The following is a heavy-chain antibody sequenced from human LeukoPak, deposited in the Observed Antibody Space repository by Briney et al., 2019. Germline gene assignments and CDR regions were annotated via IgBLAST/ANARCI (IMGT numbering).Heavy chain of an antibody. CDR3: ARSIAAAGPTEFDP. Sequence: GGSLRLSCAASGFTFCSYSMNWVRQAPGKGLEWVSSISSSSSYIYYADSVKGRFTISRDNAKNSLYLQMNSLRAEDTAVYYCARSIAAAGPTEFDPWGQGTLVTVSS. J-gene: IGHJ5*02. D-gene: IGHD6-13*01. CDR2: ISSSSSYI. V-gene: IGHV3-21*01. CDR1: GFTFCSYS.